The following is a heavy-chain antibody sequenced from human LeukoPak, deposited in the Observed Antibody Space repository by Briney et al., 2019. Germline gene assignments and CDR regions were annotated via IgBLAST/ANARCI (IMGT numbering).Heavy chain of an antibody. J-gene: IGHJ4*02. CDR1: GGSISSYC. CDR3: ARLSSSSSAVGIFDY. CDR2: IYYSGST. V-gene: IGHV4-59*08. D-gene: IGHD6-6*01. Sequence: SETLSLTCTVSGGSISSYCWSWIRQPPGKGLEWIGYIYYSGSTNYNPSLKSRVTISVDTSKNQFSLKLSSVTAADTAVYYCARLSSSSSAVGIFDYWGQGTLVTVSS.